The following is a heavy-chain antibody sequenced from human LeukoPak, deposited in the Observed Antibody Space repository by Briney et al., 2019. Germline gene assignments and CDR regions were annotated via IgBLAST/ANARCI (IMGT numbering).Heavy chain of an antibody. CDR3: ATTWGISSPGDD. D-gene: IGHD3-16*01. Sequence: ASLKVSCKASGYTFTGYYMHWVRQAPGQGLEWMGWINPNSGGTNYAQKFQGRVTMTRDTSISTAYMELSRLRSDDTAVYYCATTWGISSPGDDWGQGTLVTVSS. CDR1: GYTFTGYY. V-gene: IGHV1-2*02. J-gene: IGHJ4*02. CDR2: INPNSGGT.